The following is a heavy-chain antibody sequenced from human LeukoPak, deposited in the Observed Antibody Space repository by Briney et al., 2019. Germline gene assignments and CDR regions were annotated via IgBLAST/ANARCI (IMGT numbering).Heavy chain of an antibody. CDR1: GYTFTDYY. Sequence: ASVKVSCKASGYTFTDYYMHWVRQAPAQGLEWMGLINPKSGVRSYAQRFQGRGTMTTDTSISTANMELSRLRSDDTAIYYCATGERLVPAAMWFDYWGQGTLVTVSS. CDR2: INPKSGVR. J-gene: IGHJ4*02. D-gene: IGHD2-2*01. CDR3: ATGERLVPAAMWFDY. V-gene: IGHV1-2*02.